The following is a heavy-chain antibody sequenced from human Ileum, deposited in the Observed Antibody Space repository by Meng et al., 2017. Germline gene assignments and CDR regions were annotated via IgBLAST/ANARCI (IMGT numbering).Heavy chain of an antibody. V-gene: IGHV3-74*01. CDR2: INSDGSTT. J-gene: IGHJ4*02. D-gene: IGHD3-3*01. CDR3: ATGGSGYFNY. Sequence: EVELVESGGDLGQGGGTLSLYSATSGFTFSGYWMHWVRQAPVKGLVWVSRINSDGSTTNYADSLKGRFTISRDNAKNTLYLQMNSLRAEDTAVYYCATGGSGYFNYWGQGTLVTVSS. CDR1: GFTFSGYW.